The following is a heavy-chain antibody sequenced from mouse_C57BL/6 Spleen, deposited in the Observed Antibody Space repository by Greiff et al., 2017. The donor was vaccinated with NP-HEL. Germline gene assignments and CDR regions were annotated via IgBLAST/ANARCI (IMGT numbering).Heavy chain of an antibody. Sequence: VQLQQSGAELVRPGASVTLSCKASGYTFTDYEMHWVKQTPVHGLEWIGAIDPETGGTAYNQKFKGKAILTADKSSSTAYMELRSLTSEDSAVYYCTRLRWYYYGSYWGQGTTLTVSS. CDR3: TRLRWYYYGSY. J-gene: IGHJ2*01. D-gene: IGHD1-1*01. CDR2: IDPETGGT. CDR1: GYTFTDYE. V-gene: IGHV1-15*01.